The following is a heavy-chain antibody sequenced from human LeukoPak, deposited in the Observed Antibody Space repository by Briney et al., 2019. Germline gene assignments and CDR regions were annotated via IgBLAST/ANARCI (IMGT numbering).Heavy chain of an antibody. D-gene: IGHD1-26*01. V-gene: IGHV3-53*01. CDR2: IYSGGST. Sequence: GGSLRLSCAAPGFIVSSNYMSWVRQAPGKGLEWVSVIYSGGSTYYADSVRGRFTISRDNSKSTLYLQMNSLRAEDRAVYYCARDSHSGSYYRLDYWGQGTLVTVSP. J-gene: IGHJ4*02. CDR1: GFIVSSNY. CDR3: ARDSHSGSYYRLDY.